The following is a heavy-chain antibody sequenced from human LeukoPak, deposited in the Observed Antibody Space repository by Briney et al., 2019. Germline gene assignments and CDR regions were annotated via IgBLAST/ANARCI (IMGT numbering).Heavy chain of an antibody. V-gene: IGHV6-1*01. J-gene: IGHJ4*02. CDR3: ARGLPYMLWLVREGGYFDY. D-gene: IGHD6-19*01. Sequence: SQTLSLTCAISGDSVSSNTAVWSWIRQSPSRGLEWLGRTYYRSKWYGDSAVSMKGRISITPDTSKNQFSLKLSSVTAADTAVYYCARGLPYMLWLVREGGYFDYWGQGTLVTVSS. CDR1: GDSVSSNTAV. CDR2: TYYRSKWYG.